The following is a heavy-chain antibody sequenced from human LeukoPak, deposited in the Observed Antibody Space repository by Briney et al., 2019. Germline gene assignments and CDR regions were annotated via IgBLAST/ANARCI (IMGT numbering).Heavy chain of an antibody. CDR2: ISAYNGNT. CDR1: GYTFTSYG. J-gene: IGHJ4*02. D-gene: IGHD3-10*01. CDR3: ARVTVWFGELLLSYFDY. Sequence: ASVKVSCKASGYTFTSYGISWVRQAPGQGLEWMGWISAYNGNTNYAQKLQGRATMTTDTSTSTVYMELRSLRSDDTAVYYCARVTVWFGELLLSYFDYWGQGTLVTVSS. V-gene: IGHV1-18*01.